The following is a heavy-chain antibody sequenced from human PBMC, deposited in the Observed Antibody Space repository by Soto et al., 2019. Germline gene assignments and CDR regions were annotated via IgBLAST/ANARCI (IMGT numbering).Heavy chain of an antibody. CDR1: GFTFSSYA. CDR2: ISGSGGST. CDR3: ARRGSGSYYDY. D-gene: IGHD1-26*01. V-gene: IGHV3-23*01. Sequence: EVQLLESGGGLVQPGGSLRLSCAASGFTFSSYAMRWVRQAPVKGLEWVSAISGSGGSTYYADSVKGPFTISSDNSKHTLYLKMNSLRAEDTAVYYCARRGSGSYYDYWGQGTLVTVSS. J-gene: IGHJ4*02.